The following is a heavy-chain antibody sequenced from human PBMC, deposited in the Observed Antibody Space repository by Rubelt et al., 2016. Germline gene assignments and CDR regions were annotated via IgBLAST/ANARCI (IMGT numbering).Heavy chain of an antibody. CDR2: KNPNRCNT. Sequence: QVQLVQSGAEVKKPGASVKVSCKASGYTFTSYDINWVRQATGQGIEWQGWKNPNRCNTGVERNFQGGVTRTRNTSISTGYMELSSLRSEDTAVYYCARGGRFDPWGQGTLVTVSS. V-gene: IGHV1-8*01. D-gene: IGHD1-26*01. CDR1: GYTFTSYD. J-gene: IGHJ5*02. CDR3: ARGGRFDP.